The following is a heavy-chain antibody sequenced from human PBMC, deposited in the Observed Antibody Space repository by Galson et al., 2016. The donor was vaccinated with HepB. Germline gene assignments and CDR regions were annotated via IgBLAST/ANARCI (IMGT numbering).Heavy chain of an antibody. J-gene: IGHJ3*01. Sequence: SLRLSCAPSGFSFSSYDMHWVRQAPGKGLEWVALISHAGRNNKYADSVKGRFTISRDNSKNTLYLQMNSLKSEDTAVYYCARFGVIIGAFDLWGQGTMVTVSS. CDR1: GFSFSSYD. V-gene: IGHV3-30*03. CDR2: ISHAGRNN. D-gene: IGHD3-3*01. CDR3: ARFGVIIGAFDL.